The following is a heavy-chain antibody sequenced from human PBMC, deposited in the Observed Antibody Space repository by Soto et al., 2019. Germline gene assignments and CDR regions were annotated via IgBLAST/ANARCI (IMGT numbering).Heavy chain of an antibody. CDR3: ASSRYSYGHSFDY. V-gene: IGHV5-10-1*01. CDR2: IDPSNSYA. CDR1: GHVFTSYW. J-gene: IGHJ4*02. Sequence: ESLTISCKVSGHVFTSYWISWVRQMPGKGLEWMGRIDPSNSYANYNPSFQGHVTISVDKSISTTYLQWSSLKASDTAMYYCASSRYSYGHSFDYWGQGSLVTVSS. D-gene: IGHD5-18*01.